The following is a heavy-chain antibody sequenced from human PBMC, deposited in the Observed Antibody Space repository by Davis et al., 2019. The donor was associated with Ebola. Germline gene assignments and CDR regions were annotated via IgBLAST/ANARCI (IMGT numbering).Heavy chain of an antibody. CDR3: EKDRCSGGSCRFDY. CDR2: ISWNRGNK. J-gene: IGHJ4*02. Sequence: SLKISCAASGFTFDDYAMHWVRQAPGKGLEWVSGISWNRGNKGHADSVKGRFTISRDNAKTSLYLQMNSLRTDDTALYYCEKDRCSGGSCRFDYWGQGSLVTVSS. V-gene: IGHV3-9*01. D-gene: IGHD2-15*01. CDR1: GFTFDDYA.